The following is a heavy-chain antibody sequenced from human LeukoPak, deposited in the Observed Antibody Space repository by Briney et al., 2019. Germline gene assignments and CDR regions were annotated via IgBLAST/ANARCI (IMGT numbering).Heavy chain of an antibody. D-gene: IGHD4-23*01. V-gene: IGHV3-21*06. CDR3: ARGSRWRNFDY. J-gene: IGHJ4*02. CDR1: GFTFSNYS. CDR2: ISSSSTYI. Sequence: GGSLGLSCAASGFTFSNYSMTWVRQAPGKGLEWVSSISSSSTYIYYADSVKGRFTIPRDNAKNSLYLQMNSLRAEDTAVYYCARGSRWRNFDYWGQGTLVTVSP.